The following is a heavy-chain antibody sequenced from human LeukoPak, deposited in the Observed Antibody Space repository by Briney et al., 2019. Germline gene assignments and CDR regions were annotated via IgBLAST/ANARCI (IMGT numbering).Heavy chain of an antibody. CDR1: GGTFSSYG. Sequence: ASVKVSCKASGGTFSSYGISWVRQAPGQGLEWMGGIIPIFNTPNYAQKFQGRITIITDASTHTSYMELRSLRSEDTAVYSCARVDRHHFYMDVWGKGTTVTVSS. J-gene: IGHJ6*03. CDR2: IIPIFNTP. V-gene: IGHV1-69*05. D-gene: IGHD1-14*01. CDR3: ARVDRHHFYMDV.